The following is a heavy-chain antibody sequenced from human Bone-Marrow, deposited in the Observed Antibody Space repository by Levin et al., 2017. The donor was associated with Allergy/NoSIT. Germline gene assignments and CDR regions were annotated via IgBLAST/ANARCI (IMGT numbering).Heavy chain of an antibody. J-gene: IGHJ6*03. CDR3: ARDHSHFTLVQGISGYYYYLDV. D-gene: IGHD3-10*01. Sequence: ASVKVSCRASGYTFTSFGISWVRQAPGQGLEWMGGISVYNGDTKYAQNFQGRVTMTTDTSTTTVYMDMRRLRSDATTIYYCARDHSHFTLVQGISGYYYYLDVWGKGTTVTVSS. CDR2: ISVYNGDT. V-gene: IGHV1-18*01. CDR1: GYTFTSFG.